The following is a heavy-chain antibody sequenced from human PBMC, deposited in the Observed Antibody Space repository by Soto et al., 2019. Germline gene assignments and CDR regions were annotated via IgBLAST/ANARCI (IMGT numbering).Heavy chain of an antibody. D-gene: IGHD3-22*01. V-gene: IGHV3-30-3*01. Sequence: PGGSLRLSCAASGVTCSSYAMRLVRQAPDKGLEWVAVISYDGSNKYYADSVKGRFTISRDNSKNTLYLQMNSLRAEDTAVDYCARDRLAVAGTGSSGYYVYYYYGMDVWGQGTTVTVSS. CDR2: ISYDGSNK. CDR3: ARDRLAVAGTGSSGYYVYYYYGMDV. CDR1: GVTCSSYA. J-gene: IGHJ6*02.